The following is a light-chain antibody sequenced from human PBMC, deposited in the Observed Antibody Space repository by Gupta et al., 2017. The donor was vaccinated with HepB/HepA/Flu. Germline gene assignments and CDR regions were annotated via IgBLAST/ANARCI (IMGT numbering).Light chain of an antibody. CDR2: WAS. J-gene: IGKJ1*01. CDR1: QSVLYNSNNKNY. Sequence: DIAMSQSPDSLAVSLGERATINCKSSQSVLYNSNNKNYLAWYQQKPGHPPKLLIYWASTRESGVPDRFSGSGSGTDFTLTISSLQAEDVAVYYCHQYYTTPWTFGQGTKVEIE. CDR3: HQYYTTPWT. V-gene: IGKV4-1*01.